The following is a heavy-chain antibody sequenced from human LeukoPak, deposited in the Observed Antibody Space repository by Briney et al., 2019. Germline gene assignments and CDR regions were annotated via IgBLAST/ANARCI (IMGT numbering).Heavy chain of an antibody. J-gene: IGHJ4*02. CDR2: IWYDGSKI. Sequence: GGSLRLSCAASGFTFSRFGMHWVRQAPGKGLEWVAVIWYDGSKIYYADSVKGRFTISRDNSRNTLYLQMKSLRAEDTAVYYCAKGGGGRLDYCGQGTLVTVSS. CDR1: GFTFSRFG. D-gene: IGHD3-10*01. CDR3: AKGGGGRLDY. V-gene: IGHV3-33*06.